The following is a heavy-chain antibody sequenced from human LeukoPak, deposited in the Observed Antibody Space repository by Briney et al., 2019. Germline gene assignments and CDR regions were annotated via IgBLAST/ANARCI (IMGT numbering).Heavy chain of an antibody. CDR2: ISYDGSNK. J-gene: IGHJ3*02. V-gene: IGHV3-30*18. Sequence: GGSLRLSCAASGFTFSSYGMHWVRQAPGKGLEWVAVISYDGSNKYYADSVKGRFTISRDNSKNTLYLQMNSLRAEDTAVYYCAKEDGRQWLAGHAFDIWGQGTMVTVSS. CDR1: GFTFSSYG. CDR3: AKEDGRQWLAGHAFDI. D-gene: IGHD6-19*01.